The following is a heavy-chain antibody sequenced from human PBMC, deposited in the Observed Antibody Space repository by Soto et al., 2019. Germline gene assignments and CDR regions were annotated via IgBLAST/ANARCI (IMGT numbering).Heavy chain of an antibody. Sequence: GGSLRLSCAASGFSVSSNYMNWVRQAPGKGLEWVSIIHNGGETYYADSVKDRFTVTRDNSKNTVFLQMNSLRAEDTAVYYCARDSWSQYWGQGTLVTVSS. J-gene: IGHJ1*01. CDR2: IHNGGET. D-gene: IGHD2-15*01. V-gene: IGHV3-66*01. CDR1: GFSVSSNY. CDR3: ARDSWSQY.